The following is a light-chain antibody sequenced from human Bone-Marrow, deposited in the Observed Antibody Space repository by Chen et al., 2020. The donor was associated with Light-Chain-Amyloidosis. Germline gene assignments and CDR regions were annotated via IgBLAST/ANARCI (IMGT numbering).Light chain of an antibody. V-gene: IGLV3-25*03. CDR2: RDT. J-gene: IGLJ2*01. Sequence: SYELTQPPSVSVSPGQTARITCSEDDWPTKYAYWYQQKPGQAPVLVIHRDTERPSGISERFSGYSSGTTATLTISGVQEEDEADYHCQAADSSGTYEVIVGGGTKLTVL. CDR1: DWPTKY. CDR3: QAADSSGTYEVI.